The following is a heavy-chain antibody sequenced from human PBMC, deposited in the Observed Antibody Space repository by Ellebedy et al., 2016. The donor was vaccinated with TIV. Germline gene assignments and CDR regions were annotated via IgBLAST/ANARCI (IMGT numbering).Heavy chain of an antibody. CDR1: GGSFSGYY. Sequence: SETLSLXCAVYGGSFSGYYWSWIRQPPGKGLEWIGEINHSGSTNYNPSLKSRVTISVDTSKNQFSLKLSSVTAADTAVYYCARGYSSSWYGGSWGQGTLVTVSS. J-gene: IGHJ4*02. D-gene: IGHD6-13*01. CDR3: ARGYSSSWYGGS. V-gene: IGHV4-34*01. CDR2: INHSGST.